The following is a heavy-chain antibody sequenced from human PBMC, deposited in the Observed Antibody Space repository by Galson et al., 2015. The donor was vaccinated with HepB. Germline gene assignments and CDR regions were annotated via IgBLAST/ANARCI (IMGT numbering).Heavy chain of an antibody. D-gene: IGHD2-15*01. CDR2: IYPGDSDT. CDR1: GYSFTGYW. V-gene: IGHV5-51*03. CDR3: GRNGYCSDGACYGFDF. Sequence: QSGAEVKKPGESLKISCKASGYSFTGYWIGWVRQMPGKGLEWMGIIYPGDSDTRYSPSFQGQVTMSIDKSISTAYLHWSSLKASDTAIYYCGRNGYCSDGACYGFDFWGQGTLVTVSS. J-gene: IGHJ4*02.